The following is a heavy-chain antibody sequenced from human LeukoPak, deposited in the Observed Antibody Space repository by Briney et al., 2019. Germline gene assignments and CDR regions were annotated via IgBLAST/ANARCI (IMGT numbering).Heavy chain of an antibody. J-gene: IGHJ4*02. CDR2: IKQDGSEK. Sequence: GGSLRLSCAASGFTFSSYWMSWVRQAPGKGLEWVANIKQDGSEKYYVDSVKGRFTISRDNAKNSLYLQMNSLRAEDTAVYYCAREASGYSGYRDYWGQGTLVTVSS. V-gene: IGHV3-7*01. D-gene: IGHD5-12*01. CDR3: AREASGYSGYRDY. CDR1: GFTFSSYW.